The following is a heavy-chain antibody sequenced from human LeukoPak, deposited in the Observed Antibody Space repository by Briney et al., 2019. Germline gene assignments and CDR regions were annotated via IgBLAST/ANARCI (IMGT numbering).Heavy chain of an antibody. Sequence: PGGSLRLSCAASGFTFSSYSMNWVRQAPGKGLEWVSYISSSSSTIYYADSVKGRFTISRDNAKNSLYLQMNSLRAEDTAVYYCARPFSSWYVPGAYYFDYWGQGTLVTVSS. J-gene: IGHJ4*02. CDR2: ISSSSSTI. V-gene: IGHV3-48*01. CDR1: GFTFSSYS. CDR3: ARPFSSWYVPGAYYFDY. D-gene: IGHD6-13*01.